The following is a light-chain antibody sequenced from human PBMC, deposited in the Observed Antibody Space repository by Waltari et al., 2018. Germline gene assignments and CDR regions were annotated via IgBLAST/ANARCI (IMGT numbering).Light chain of an antibody. Sequence: EILLTQSPGTLSLSPGERATLSCRASQNVGNNYLGWSQQKPGQAPRLLIFGASNRATGIPDRFSGSGSGTDFTLTISRLEPEDFAVYFCQQYASPPITFGQGTRLE. CDR1: QNVGNNY. CDR3: QQYASPPIT. J-gene: IGKJ5*01. V-gene: IGKV3-20*01. CDR2: GAS.